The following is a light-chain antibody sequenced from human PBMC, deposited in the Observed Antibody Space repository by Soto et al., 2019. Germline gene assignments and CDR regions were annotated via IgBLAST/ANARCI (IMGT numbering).Light chain of an antibody. V-gene: IGKV2-28*01. CDR2: LGS. J-gene: IGKJ1*01. CDR3: MQALQTPWT. Sequence: DIAMTQSPLSLPVTPGEPASISCRSSQSLLHSNGYNYLDWYLQKPGQSPQLLIYLGSNRASGVADRFSGSGSGTDFTLKISRVEAEDVGVYYCMQALQTPWTFGQGTKVEIK. CDR1: QSLLHSNGYNY.